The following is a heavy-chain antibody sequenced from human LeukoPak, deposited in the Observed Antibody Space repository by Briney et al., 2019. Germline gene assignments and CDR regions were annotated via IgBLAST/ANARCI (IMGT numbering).Heavy chain of an antibody. D-gene: IGHD4-23*01. CDR3: AREAPDYGGNSEH. CDR2: IYSGGST. Sequence: GGSLRLSCAASGFTVSSNYMSWVRQAPGKELEWASVIYSGGSTYYADSVKGRFTISRDNSKNTLYLQMNSLRAEDTAVYYCAREAPDYGGNSEHWGQGTLVTVSS. V-gene: IGHV3-53*01. J-gene: IGHJ1*01. CDR1: GFTVSSNY.